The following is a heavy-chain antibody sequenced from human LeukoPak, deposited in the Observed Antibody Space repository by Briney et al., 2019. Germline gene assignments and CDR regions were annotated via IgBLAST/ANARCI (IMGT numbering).Heavy chain of an antibody. V-gene: IGHV1-8*01. CDR3: ARGLVVVAATPWDYYYYMDV. J-gene: IGHJ6*03. Sequence: ASVKVSCKASGYTFTSYDINWVRQATGQGLEWMGWMNPNSGNTGYAQKFQGRVTMTRNTSISTAYMELSSLRSEDTAVYYCARGLVVVAATPWDYYYYMDVWGKGTTVTISS. D-gene: IGHD2-15*01. CDR2: MNPNSGNT. CDR1: GYTFTSYD.